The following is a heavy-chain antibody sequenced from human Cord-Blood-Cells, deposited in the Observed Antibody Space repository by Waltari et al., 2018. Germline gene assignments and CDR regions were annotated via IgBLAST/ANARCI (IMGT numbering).Heavy chain of an antibody. Sequence: QVQLVQSGAEVKKPGASVKVSCKVSGYTLTELSMHWVRQAPGKGLAWMGGFDPEDGETIYAQKFQGRVTMTEDTSTDTAYMELSSLRSEDTAVYYCATDIAARPSSRPYNAEYFQHWGQGTLVTVSS. CDR1: GYTLTELS. J-gene: IGHJ1*01. D-gene: IGHD6-6*01. CDR2: FDPEDGET. CDR3: ATDIAARPSSRPYNAEYFQH. V-gene: IGHV1-24*01.